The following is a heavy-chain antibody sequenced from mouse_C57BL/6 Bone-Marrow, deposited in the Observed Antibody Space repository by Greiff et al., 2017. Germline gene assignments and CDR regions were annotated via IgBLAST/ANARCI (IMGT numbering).Heavy chain of an antibody. V-gene: IGHV1-55*01. J-gene: IGHJ2*01. CDR2: IYPGSGST. CDR3: AMYDCYGDY. D-gene: IGHD1-1*01. Sequence: VKLQQPGAELVKPGASVKMSCKASGYTFTSYWITWVKQRPGQGLEWIGDIYPGSGSTNYNEKFKSKATLTVDTTSSTAYMQLSSLTSADSAVYYWAMYDCYGDYWGKGPTLTVS. CDR1: GYTFTSYW.